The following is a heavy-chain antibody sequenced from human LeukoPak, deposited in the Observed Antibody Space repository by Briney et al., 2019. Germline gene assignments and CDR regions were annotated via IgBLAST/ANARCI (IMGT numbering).Heavy chain of an antibody. V-gene: IGHV4-59*01. Sequence: SETLSLTCTVSGGSISTYYWSWLRQPPGKGLEWIGYVYYTGRTDYNPSLKSRVAISVDTSKNQFSLKLNSVTAADTDMYYCARGDCSGGSCYEGRYYFDYWGQGTLVTVSS. CDR1: GGSISTYY. J-gene: IGHJ4*02. CDR3: ARGDCSGGSCYEGRYYFDY. D-gene: IGHD2-15*01. CDR2: VYYTGRT.